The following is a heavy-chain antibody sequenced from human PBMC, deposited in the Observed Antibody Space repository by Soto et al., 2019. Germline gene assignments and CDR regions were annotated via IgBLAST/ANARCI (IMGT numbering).Heavy chain of an antibody. CDR2: IIPIFGTA. Sequence: QVQLVQSGAEVKKPGSSVKVSCKACGGTFSSYAISWVRQAPGQGLEWMGGIIPIFGTADYAQKFQGRVTITADESTSTAYMQLSSLRSEDTAVYYCASIRANTYYYGMDVWGQGTTVTVPS. CDR1: GGTFSSYA. V-gene: IGHV1-69*12. J-gene: IGHJ6*02. D-gene: IGHD3-10*01. CDR3: ASIRANTYYYGMDV.